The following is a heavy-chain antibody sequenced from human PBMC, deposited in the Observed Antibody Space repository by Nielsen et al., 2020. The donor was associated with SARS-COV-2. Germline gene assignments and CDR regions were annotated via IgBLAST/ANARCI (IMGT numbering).Heavy chain of an antibody. V-gene: IGHV3-33*06. J-gene: IGHJ6*03. CDR2: IWYDGSNK. Sequence: GGSLRLSCAASGFTFSSYGMHWVRQAPGKGLEWVAVIWYDGSNKYYADSVKGRFTISRDNSKNTLYLQMNSLRAEDTAVYYCAKDLADSWSDEYSAYYNMDVWGKGTTVTVSS. CDR3: AKDLADSWSDEYSAYYNMDV. CDR1: GFTFSSYG. D-gene: IGHD3-3*01.